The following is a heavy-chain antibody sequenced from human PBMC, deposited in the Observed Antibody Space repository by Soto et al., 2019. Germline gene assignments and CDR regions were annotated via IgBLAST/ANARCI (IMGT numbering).Heavy chain of an antibody. D-gene: IGHD2-2*01. CDR2: IIPISDTT. J-gene: IGHJ6*02. CDR1: GGTFSSYA. Sequence: QVQLVQSGAEVKKPGSSVKVSCKASGGTFSSYAISWVRQAPGQGLEWMGGIIPISDTTNYAQKFQGRVTITADESTSTAYMGLSSLRSEDTAVYYCARSQVSSTSLEIYYYYYYGMDVWGQGTTVTVSS. V-gene: IGHV1-69*01. CDR3: ARSQVSSTSLEIYYYYYYGMDV.